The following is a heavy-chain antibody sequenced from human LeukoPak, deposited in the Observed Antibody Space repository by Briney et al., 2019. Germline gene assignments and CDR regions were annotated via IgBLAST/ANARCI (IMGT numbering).Heavy chain of an antibody. CDR1: GGSVSSGSYY. CDR3: ARDRGDYYDSSGYDY. CDR2: IYYSGSA. D-gene: IGHD3-22*01. Sequence: PSETLSLTCTVSGGSVSSGSYYWSWIRQPPGKGLEWIGYIYYSGSANYNPSLKSRVTISVDTSKNQFSLKLSSVTAADTAVYYCARDRGDYYDSSGYDYWGQGTQVTVSS. J-gene: IGHJ4*02. V-gene: IGHV4-61*01.